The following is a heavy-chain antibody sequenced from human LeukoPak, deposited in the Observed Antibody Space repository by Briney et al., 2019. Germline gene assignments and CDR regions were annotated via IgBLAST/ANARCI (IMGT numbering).Heavy chain of an antibody. CDR3: AKDREYSYVYDAFDI. CDR2: MSGSGGST. V-gene: IGHV3-23*01. J-gene: IGHJ3*02. CDR1: GFTFSTYG. D-gene: IGHD3-16*01. Sequence: PGGSLRLSCAASGFTFSTYGIHWVRQAPGKGLEWVSGMSGSGGSTYYADSVKGRFTISRDNSKNTLYLQMNTLRAEDTAVYYCAKDREYSYVYDAFDIWGQGTLVTVSS.